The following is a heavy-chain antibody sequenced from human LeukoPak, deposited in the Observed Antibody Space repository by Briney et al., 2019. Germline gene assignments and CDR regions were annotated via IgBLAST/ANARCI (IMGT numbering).Heavy chain of an antibody. V-gene: IGHV1-2*02. D-gene: IGHD6-19*01. J-gene: IGHJ4*02. CDR3: ARGLWLESKPDY. Sequence: ASVKVSCKASGFTFTNYYINWVRQAPGQGLEWMGRIDTNSGGTEFAQKFQGRVTMTRDTSISSAYMELSSLRSDDTAVYYCARGLWLESKPDYWGQGTLVTVSS. CDR1: GFTFTNYY. CDR2: IDTNSGGT.